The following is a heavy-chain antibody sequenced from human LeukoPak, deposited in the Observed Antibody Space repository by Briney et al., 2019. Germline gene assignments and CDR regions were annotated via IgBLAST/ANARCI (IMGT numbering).Heavy chain of an antibody. CDR1: GYTFTSYG. CDR2: ISAYNGNT. V-gene: IGHV1-18*01. Sequence: ASVRVSCKASGYTFTSYGISWVRQAPGQGLEWMGWISAYNGNTNYAQKLQGRVTMTTDTSTSTAYMELRSLRSDDTAVYYCARDLGGYCSSTSCYPFDYWGQGTLVTVSS. J-gene: IGHJ4*02. D-gene: IGHD2-2*01. CDR3: ARDLGGYCSSTSCYPFDY.